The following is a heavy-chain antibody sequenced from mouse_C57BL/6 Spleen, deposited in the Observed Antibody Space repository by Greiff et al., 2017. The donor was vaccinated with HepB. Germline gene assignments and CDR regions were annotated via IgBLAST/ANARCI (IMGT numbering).Heavy chain of an antibody. D-gene: IGHD1-1*01. Sequence: VQLKESGGGLVKPGGSLKLSCAASGFTFSDYGMHWVRQAPEKGLEWVAYISSGSSTIYYADTVKGRFTISRDNAKNTLFLQMTSLRSEDTAMYYCARGDLLRSYFDYWGQGTTLTVSS. CDR3: ARGDLLRSYFDY. CDR2: ISSGSSTI. J-gene: IGHJ2*01. V-gene: IGHV5-17*01. CDR1: GFTFSDYG.